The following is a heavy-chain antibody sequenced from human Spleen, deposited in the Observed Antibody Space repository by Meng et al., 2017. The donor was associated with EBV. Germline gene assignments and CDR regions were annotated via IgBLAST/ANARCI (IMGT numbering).Heavy chain of an antibody. CDR2: TNEDGRVT. V-gene: IGHV3-74*01. J-gene: IGHJ4*02. CDR3: SRDLAGSDDV. D-gene: IGHD5-24*01. CDR1: GFTFSRYW. Sequence: VRLVGLGGGLVKPGGSLRPSCAASGFTFSRYWMHWVRQAPGKGLEWVSRTNEDGRVTNYADSVEGRFTISRDNTKNILYLQMNSLRAEDTAVYYCSRDLAGSDDVWGQGTLVTVSS.